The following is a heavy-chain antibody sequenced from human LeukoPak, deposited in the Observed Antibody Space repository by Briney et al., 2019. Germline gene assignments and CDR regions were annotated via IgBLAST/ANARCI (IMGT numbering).Heavy chain of an antibody. V-gene: IGHV4-31*03. Sequence: PPETLSLTCTVSGGSISSGGYYWSWIRQHPGKGLGWIGYIYYSGSTYYNPSLKSRVTISVDTSKNQFSLKLSSVTAADTAVYYCARDYGSGSYPYNWFDPWGQGTLVTVSS. J-gene: IGHJ5*02. CDR3: ARDYGSGSYPYNWFDP. D-gene: IGHD3-10*01. CDR1: GGSISSGGYY. CDR2: IYYSGST.